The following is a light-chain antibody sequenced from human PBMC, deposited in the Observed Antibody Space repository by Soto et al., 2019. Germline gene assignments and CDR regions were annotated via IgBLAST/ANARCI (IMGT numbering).Light chain of an antibody. CDR3: QHRTSRYT. V-gene: IGKV3-11*01. CDR2: DTF. Sequence: EIVLAQSPGTLSLSPWERATLSCRASQSVNSYLAWYQHRPGQAPRLLIYDTFNRATGVPARFSGSGSGTDFTLTISSLEPEDFAVYYCQHRTSRYTFGQGTKVDIK. CDR1: QSVNSY. J-gene: IGKJ2*01.